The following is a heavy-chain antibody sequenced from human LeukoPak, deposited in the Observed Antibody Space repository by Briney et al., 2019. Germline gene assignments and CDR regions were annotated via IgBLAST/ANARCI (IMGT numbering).Heavy chain of an antibody. V-gene: IGHV3-9*01. CDR3: AKDISIAVAGMGY. CDR2: ISWNSGSI. Sequence: GGSLRLSSAASGFTFDDYAMHWVRQAPGKGLECVSGISWNSGSIGYADSVKGRFTISRDNAKNSLYLQMNSLRAEDTALYYCAKDISIAVAGMGYWGQGTLVTVSS. CDR1: GFTFDDYA. J-gene: IGHJ4*02. D-gene: IGHD6-19*01.